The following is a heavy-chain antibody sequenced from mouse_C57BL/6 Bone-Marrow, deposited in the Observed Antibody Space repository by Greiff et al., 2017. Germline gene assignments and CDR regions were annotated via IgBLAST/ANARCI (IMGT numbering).Heavy chain of an antibody. Sequence: QVQLQQSGAELAKPGASVKLSCKASGYTFTSYWMHWVKQRPGQGLEWIGVINPGSGGTNYNEKFKGKATLTADKSSSTAYMQLSSLTSEDSAVYFCARSKNWDSWFAYWGQGTLVTVSA. J-gene: IGHJ3*01. CDR3: ARSKNWDSWFAY. D-gene: IGHD4-1*01. CDR1: GYTFTSYW. V-gene: IGHV1-7*01. CDR2: INPGSGGT.